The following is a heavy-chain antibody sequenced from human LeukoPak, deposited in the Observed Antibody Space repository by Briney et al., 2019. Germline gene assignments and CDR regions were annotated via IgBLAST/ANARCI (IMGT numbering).Heavy chain of an antibody. CDR1: GFTFSSYA. CDR3: AKGPTYYYDSSGFDY. D-gene: IGHD3-22*01. V-gene: IGHV3-23*01. Sequence: PGGSLRLSCAASGFTFSSYAMSWVRQAPGKGLEWVSAISGSGGSTYYADSVKGRFTISRDNSKNTLYLQMNSLRAEDTAVYYCAKGPTYYYDSSGFDYWGQGTLVTVSS. J-gene: IGHJ4*02. CDR2: ISGSGGST.